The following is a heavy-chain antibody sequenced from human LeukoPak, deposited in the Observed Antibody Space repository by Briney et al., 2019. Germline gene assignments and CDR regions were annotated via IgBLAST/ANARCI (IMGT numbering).Heavy chain of an antibody. D-gene: IGHD1-26*01. CDR2: IIPILGIA. V-gene: IGHV1-69*02. Sequence: SVKVSCKASGGTFSSYTISWVRQAPGQGLEWMGRIIPILGIANYAQKFQGRVTITADKSTSTAYMELSSLRSEDTAVYYCARGVGATSHWFDPWGQGTLVAVSS. CDR1: GGTFSSYT. J-gene: IGHJ5*02. CDR3: ARGVGATSHWFDP.